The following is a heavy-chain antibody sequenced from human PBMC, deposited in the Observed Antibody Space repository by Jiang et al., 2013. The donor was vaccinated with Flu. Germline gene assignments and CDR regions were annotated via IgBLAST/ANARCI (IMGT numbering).Heavy chain of an antibody. CDR1: GGTFSSYA. J-gene: IGHJ4*02. CDR2: INPIFGTT. CDR3: ARSSWGYSYGPFEH. D-gene: IGHD5-18*01. Sequence: GAEVKKPGSSVKVSCKASGGTFSSYAINWVRQAPGQGLEWMGGINPIFGTTDYAQKFQGRVTIIADKSTSTAYMDLSSLRSEDTAVYYCARSSWGYSYGPFEHWGQGTLVTVSS. V-gene: IGHV1-69*06.